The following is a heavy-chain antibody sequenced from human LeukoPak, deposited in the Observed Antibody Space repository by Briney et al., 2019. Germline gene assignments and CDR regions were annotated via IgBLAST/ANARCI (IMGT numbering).Heavy chain of an antibody. J-gene: IGHJ4*02. Sequence: GGSLRLSCAASGFKFGDYAMPWVRQAPGKGLEWVSGISWNSGSIGYADSVKGRFTISRDNAKNSLYLQMNSLRAEDTALYYCAKDAYYYDSSGSPLDYWGQGTLVTVSS. CDR1: GFKFGDYA. CDR2: ISWNSGSI. CDR3: AKDAYYYDSSGSPLDY. D-gene: IGHD3-22*01. V-gene: IGHV3-9*01.